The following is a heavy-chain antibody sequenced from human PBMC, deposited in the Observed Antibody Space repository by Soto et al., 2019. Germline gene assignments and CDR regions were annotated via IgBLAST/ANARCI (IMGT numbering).Heavy chain of an antibody. CDR1: GYTFTSYA. CDR3: ARARVAGTNWFDP. CDR2: INAGNGNT. V-gene: IGHV1-3*01. J-gene: IGHJ5*02. D-gene: IGHD6-19*01. Sequence: ASVKVSCKASGYTFTSYAMHWVRQAPGQRLEWMGWINAGNGNTKYSQKFQGRVTITRDTSASTAYMELSSLRSEDTAVYYCARARVAGTNWFDPWGQGTLVTVSS.